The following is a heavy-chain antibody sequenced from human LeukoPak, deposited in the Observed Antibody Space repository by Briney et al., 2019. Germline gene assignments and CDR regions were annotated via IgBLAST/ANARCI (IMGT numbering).Heavy chain of an antibody. CDR1: GFXFSSYG. Sequence: GGSLRLSCAASGFXFSSYGMHWVRQAPGKGLEWVAVISYDGSNKYYADSVKGRFTISRDNSKNTLYLQMNSLRAEDTAVYYCAKEGADYSSSWSPGRYYYGMDVWGQGTTVTVSS. CDR3: AKEGADYSSSWSPGRYYYGMDV. V-gene: IGHV3-30*18. D-gene: IGHD6-13*01. J-gene: IGHJ6*02. CDR2: ISYDGSNK.